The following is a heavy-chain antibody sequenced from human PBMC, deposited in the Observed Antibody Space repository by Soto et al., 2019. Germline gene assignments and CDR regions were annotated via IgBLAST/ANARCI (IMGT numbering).Heavy chain of an antibody. CDR1: VLTFSSYA. CDR3: AKDGDYDILTGYPYLRPLYYYYGMDV. D-gene: IGHD3-9*01. CDR2: TSPSRGRT. J-gene: IGHJ6*01. V-gene: IGHV3-23*01. Sequence: PWGSLGISCASSVLTFSSYAMSGVRQAPGEGLDSPRPTSPSRGRTYYEDSVKGRFTISRDNSKNTLYLQMNSLRAEDTAVYYCAKDGDYDILTGYPYLRPLYYYYGMDVWGQGTTVTVSS.